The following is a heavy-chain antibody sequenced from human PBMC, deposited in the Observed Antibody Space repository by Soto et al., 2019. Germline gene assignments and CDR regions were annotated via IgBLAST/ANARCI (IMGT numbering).Heavy chain of an antibody. CDR1: GFTFSSYA. V-gene: IGHV3-23*01. CDR3: AKGVYDYIWGSYRPHDAFDS. J-gene: IGHJ3*02. CDR2: ISGSGGST. D-gene: IGHD3-16*02. Sequence: PGGSLRLSCAASGFTFSSYAMSWVRQAPGKGLEWVSAISGSGGSTYYADSVKGRFTISRDNSKNTLYLQMNSLRAEDTAVYYCAKGVYDYIWGSYRPHDAFDSWGQGTMVTVSS.